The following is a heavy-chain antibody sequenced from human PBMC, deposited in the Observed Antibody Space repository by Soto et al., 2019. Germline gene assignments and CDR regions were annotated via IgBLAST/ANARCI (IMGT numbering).Heavy chain of an antibody. D-gene: IGHD6-13*01. CDR1: GYTFTSYA. V-gene: IGHV1-2*04. J-gene: IGHJ3*02. CDR2: INANSGST. CDR3: ARGGPLSAAARERTFDI. Sequence: VASVKVSCKASGYTFTSYAMHWVRQAPGQRLEWMGWINANSGSTNYAQKFQGWVTMTRDTSISTAYMELSRLRSDDTAVYYCARGGPLSAAARERTFDIWGQGTMVTVSS.